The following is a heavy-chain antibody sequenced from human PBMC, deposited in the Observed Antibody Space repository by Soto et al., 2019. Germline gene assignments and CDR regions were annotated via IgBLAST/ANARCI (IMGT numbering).Heavy chain of an antibody. V-gene: IGHV4-30-4*01. CDR2: IYYSGST. Sequence: SETLSLTCTVSGGFISSCAYYWSWIRQPPGKGLEWIGYIYYSGSTYCSPSLKSRVTISVDTSKNQFSLKLSSVTAADTAVYHCARARPAVSRLDPWGRGPL. CDR1: GGFISSCAYY. J-gene: IGHJ5*02. CDR3: ARARPAVSRLDP.